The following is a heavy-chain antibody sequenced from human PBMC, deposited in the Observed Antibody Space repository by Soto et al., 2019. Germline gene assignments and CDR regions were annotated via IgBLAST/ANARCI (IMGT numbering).Heavy chain of an antibody. D-gene: IGHD3-3*01. Sequence: QVQLQESGPGLVKPSQTLSLTCSVSGGSISSGDYYWSWIRQPPGKGLEWIGYIYYSGSSYYNPSLKSRVSISIDTSKNQFSLKLSSVTAADTAVYYCARSRISIFVILIIGSSFDPWGQGFLVTVSS. V-gene: IGHV4-30-4*01. J-gene: IGHJ5*02. CDR2: IYYSGSS. CDR1: GGSISSGDYY. CDR3: ARSRISIFVILIIGSSFDP.